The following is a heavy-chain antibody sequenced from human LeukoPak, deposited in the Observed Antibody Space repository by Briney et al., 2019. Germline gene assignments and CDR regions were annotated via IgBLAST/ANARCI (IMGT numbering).Heavy chain of an antibody. J-gene: IGHJ4*02. CDR3: AKTTVGYSSGRYPGWPADC. CDR2: ICGSGGCT. CDR1: GFTFNTYA. D-gene: IGHD6-19*01. Sequence: GGSLRLSCEASGFTFNTYAIYWVRQAPGKGLEWVSGICGSGGCTYYTDSVKGRFTISRDNSKNTVYLQMNSLTADDTAVYYCAKTTVGYSSGRYPGWPADCWGQGTLVTVSS. V-gene: IGHV3-23*01.